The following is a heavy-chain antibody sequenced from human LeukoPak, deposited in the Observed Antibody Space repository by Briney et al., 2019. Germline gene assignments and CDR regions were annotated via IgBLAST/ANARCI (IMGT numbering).Heavy chain of an antibody. V-gene: IGHV1-46*01. J-gene: IGHJ4*02. Sequence: ASVKVSCKASGYTFTSYYMHWVRQAPGQGLEWMGIMNPSGGSTSYSQKFQGRVTMTRDMSTSTVYMELSSLRSEDTAVYYCATPQGYCSSTSCPLGYWGQGTLVTVSS. CDR1: GYTFTSYY. CDR2: MNPSGGST. CDR3: ATPQGYCSSTSCPLGY. D-gene: IGHD2-2*01.